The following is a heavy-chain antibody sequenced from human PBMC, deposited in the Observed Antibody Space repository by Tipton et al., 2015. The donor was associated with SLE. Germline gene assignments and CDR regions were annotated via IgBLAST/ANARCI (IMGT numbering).Heavy chain of an antibody. CDR1: GFTFSGSA. CDR3: AIFTGGQGDDHGY. D-gene: IGHD3-9*01. V-gene: IGHV3-73*01. Sequence: SLRLSCAASGFTFSGSAMHWVRQASGKGLEWVGRIRSKANSYATAYAASVKGRFTISRDDSKNTAYLQMNSLKTEDTAVYYCAIFTGGQGDDHGYWGQGALVTVSS. CDR2: IRSKANSYAT. J-gene: IGHJ4*02.